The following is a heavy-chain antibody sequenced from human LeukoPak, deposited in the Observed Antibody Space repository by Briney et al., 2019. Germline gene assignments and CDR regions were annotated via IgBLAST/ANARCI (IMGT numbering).Heavy chain of an antibody. Sequence: GESLKISCKGSGYSFSTYWIGWVRQMPGKGLEWMGIVYPGDSDTRYSPSFQGQVSFSADKSSSTAYLQWSSLKASDGAMYYCARGLATIDYWGQGTLVTVSS. D-gene: IGHD5-12*01. J-gene: IGHJ4*02. CDR3: ARGLATIDY. CDR2: VYPGDSDT. V-gene: IGHV5-51*01. CDR1: GYSFSTYW.